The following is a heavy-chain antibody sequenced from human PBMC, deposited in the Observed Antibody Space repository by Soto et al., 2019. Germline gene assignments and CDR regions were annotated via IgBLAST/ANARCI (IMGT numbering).Heavy chain of an antibody. V-gene: IGHV3-23*01. CDR3: AKAGTKTSSGYYYFDY. CDR2: ISGSGGST. Sequence: GGSLRLSCAASGFTFSSYAMSWVRQAPGKGLEWVSAISGSGGSTYYADSVKGRFTISRDNSKNTLYLQMNSLRAEDTAVYYCAKAGTKTSSGYYYFDYWGQGTLVTVSS. CDR1: GFTFSSYA. J-gene: IGHJ4*02. D-gene: IGHD3-22*01.